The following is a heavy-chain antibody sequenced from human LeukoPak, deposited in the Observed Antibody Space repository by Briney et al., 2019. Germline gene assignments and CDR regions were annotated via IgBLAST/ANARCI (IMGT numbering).Heavy chain of an antibody. V-gene: IGHV3-53*01. CDR3: ARARWGSGYYYYYMDV. Sequence: GGSLRLSCAASGFTVSSNYMSWVRQAPGKGLEWVAVIYSGGSTYYADSVKGRFTISRDNSKNTLYLQMNCLRAEDTAVYYCARARWGSGYYYYYMDVWGKGTTVIVSS. J-gene: IGHJ6*03. CDR2: IYSGGST. CDR1: GFTVSSNY. D-gene: IGHD7-27*01.